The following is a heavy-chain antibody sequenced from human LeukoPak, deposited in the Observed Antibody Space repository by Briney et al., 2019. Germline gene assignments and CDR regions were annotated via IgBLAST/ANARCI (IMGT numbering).Heavy chain of an antibody. J-gene: IGHJ4*02. CDR1: GFTFSSYE. V-gene: IGHV3-48*03. D-gene: IGHD5-18*01. Sequence: PGGSLRLSCAASGFTFSSYEMNWVRQAPGKGLEWVSYISSSGSTIYYADSVKGRFTISRDNAKNSLYLQMNSLRAEDTAVYYCASDAAMAGFDYWGQGTLVTVSS. CDR2: ISSSGSTI. CDR3: ASDAAMAGFDY.